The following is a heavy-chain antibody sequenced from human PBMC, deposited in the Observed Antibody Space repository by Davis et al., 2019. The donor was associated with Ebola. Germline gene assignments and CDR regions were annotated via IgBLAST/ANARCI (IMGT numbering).Heavy chain of an antibody. CDR1: AFTLSSYC. J-gene: IGHJ4*02. CDR3: ARPKQPTGIAAAAVDY. CDR2: ISYDGNNQ. V-gene: IGHV3-30*03. Sequence: SLTLSCVASAFTLSSYCMHWVRQAPGKGLEWVAAISYDGNNQYYADSVKGRFTISRDNSKNTLYLQMSSLRAEETAVYYCARPKQPTGIAAAAVDYRGQGTLITVSS. D-gene: IGHD6-13*01.